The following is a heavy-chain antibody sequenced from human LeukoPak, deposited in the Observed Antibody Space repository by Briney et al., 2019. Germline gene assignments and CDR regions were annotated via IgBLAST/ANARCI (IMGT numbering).Heavy chain of an antibody. Sequence: ASVKVSCKVSGYTLTELSMHWVRQAPGKGLEWMGGFDPEDGETIYAQKFQGRVTMTEDTSTDTAYMELSSLRSEDTAVYYCATETLVLLWFGDHYFDYWGQGTLVTVSS. CDR2: FDPEDGET. V-gene: IGHV1-24*01. CDR1: GYTLTELS. D-gene: IGHD3-10*01. J-gene: IGHJ4*02. CDR3: ATETLVLLWFGDHYFDY.